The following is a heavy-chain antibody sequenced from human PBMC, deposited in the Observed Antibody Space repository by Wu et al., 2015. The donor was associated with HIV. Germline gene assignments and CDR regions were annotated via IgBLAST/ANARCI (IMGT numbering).Heavy chain of an antibody. V-gene: IGHV1-69*12. CDR3: ARARITGTTGFDP. CDR1: GGTFRTYA. CDR2: IIRIFDTA. Sequence: QVHLVQSGAEVKKPGSSVKISCKASGGTFRTYAISWVRQAPGHGLEWMGGIIRIFDTADYAQKFQGRVTITADDSTDTAYLELSSLRADDTAVYYCARARITGTTGFDPWGQGTLVTVSS. D-gene: IGHD1-20*01. J-gene: IGHJ5*02.